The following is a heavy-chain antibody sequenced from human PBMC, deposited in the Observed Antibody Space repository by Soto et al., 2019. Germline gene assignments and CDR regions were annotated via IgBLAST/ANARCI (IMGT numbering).Heavy chain of an antibody. V-gene: IGHV4-31*03. Sequence: QVQLQESGPGLVKPSQTLSLTCSVSGGSISSGGYYWSWIRQHPGKGLEWIGYIYYKGGTYYNPALKSRVTMSVDTSNNQFSLKLRSVTAADTAVYYCVRVGPTFGVVVEYYFDYWGQGTLVTVSS. CDR2: IYYKGGT. J-gene: IGHJ4*02. CDR1: GGSISSGGYY. D-gene: IGHD3-3*01. CDR3: VRVGPTFGVVVEYYFDY.